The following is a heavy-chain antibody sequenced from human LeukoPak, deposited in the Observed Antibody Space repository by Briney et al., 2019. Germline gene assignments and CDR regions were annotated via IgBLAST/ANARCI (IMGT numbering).Heavy chain of an antibody. J-gene: IGHJ6*02. CDR1: GGSISSSSYY. V-gene: IGHV4-39*01. CDR2: IYYSGST. Sequence: PSETLSLTCTVSGGSISSSSYYCGWIRQPPGKGLEWIGSIYYSGSTYYNPSLKSRVTISVDTSKNQFSLKLSSVTAADTAVYYCASSLTLYYYYGMDVWGQGTTVTVSS. CDR3: ASSLTLYYYYGMDV.